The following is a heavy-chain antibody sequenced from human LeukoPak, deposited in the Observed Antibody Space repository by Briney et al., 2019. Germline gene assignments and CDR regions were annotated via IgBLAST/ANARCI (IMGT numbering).Heavy chain of an antibody. V-gene: IGHV3-7*03. CDR3: AKGSAAGRPYYFDY. J-gene: IGHJ4*02. D-gene: IGHD6-25*01. Sequence: RTGGSLRLSCAASGFTFSSYWMSWVRQAPGKGLEWVANIKQDGSEKYYVDSVKGRFTISRDNAKNSLYLQMNSLRAEDAAVYFCAKGSAAGRPYYFDYWGQGTLVTVSS. CDR2: IKQDGSEK. CDR1: GFTFSSYW.